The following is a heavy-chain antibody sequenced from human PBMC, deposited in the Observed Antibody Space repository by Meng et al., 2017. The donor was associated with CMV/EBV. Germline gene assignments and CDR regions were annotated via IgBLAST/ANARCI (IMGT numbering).Heavy chain of an antibody. CDR1: GGSFSGYY. J-gene: IGHJ6*02. CDR3: ARRHYWSGYSHYYYGMDV. V-gene: IGHV4-34*01. CDR2: INHSGST. D-gene: IGHD3-3*01. Sequence: SETLSLTCAVYGGSFSGYYWSWIRQPPGKGLEWIGEINHSGSTNYNPSLKSRVTISVDTSKNQFSLKLSSVTAADTAVYYCARRHYWSGYSHYYYGMDVWGQGTTVTVSS.